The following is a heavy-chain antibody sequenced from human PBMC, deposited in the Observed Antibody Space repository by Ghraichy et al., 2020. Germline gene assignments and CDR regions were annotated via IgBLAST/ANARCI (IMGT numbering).Heavy chain of an antibody. D-gene: IGHD3-22*01. CDR1: GSTFNSYG. V-gene: IGHV1-18*04. J-gene: IGHJ4*02. CDR2: ITAYNGNT. CDR3: ARSRIITMIPRELDY. Sequence: ASVKVSCKTSGSTFNSYGINLVRQSPVQVPECMGWITAYNGNTHYVQKFQGRVTMTTDTSTSTAYMELGSLRSDDTAVYYCARSRIITMIPRELDYWGQGTLVTVSS.